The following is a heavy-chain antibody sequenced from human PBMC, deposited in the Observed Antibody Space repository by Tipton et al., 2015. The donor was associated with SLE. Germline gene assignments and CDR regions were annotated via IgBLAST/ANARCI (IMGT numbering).Heavy chain of an antibody. CDR2: INHSGTT. D-gene: IGHD4/OR15-4a*01. CDR1: GASISTYY. V-gene: IGHV4-34*01. CDR3: ARVETFMVVTPIYYFDH. J-gene: IGHJ4*02. Sequence: TLSLTCTVSGASISTYYWSWIRQAPGKGLEWIGEINHSGTTHYSPSLRSRVSMSVDTAKDQFSLKLSSVTAADTAMYYCARVETFMVVTPIYYFDHWGQGTLVTVSS.